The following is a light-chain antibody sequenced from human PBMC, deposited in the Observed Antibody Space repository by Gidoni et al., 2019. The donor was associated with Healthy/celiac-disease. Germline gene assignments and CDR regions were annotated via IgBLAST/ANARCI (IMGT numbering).Light chain of an antibody. V-gene: IGKV1-39*01. CDR1: QSISSY. CDR3: QQSYSTPRT. Sequence: DSQLTQSPSSLSASVGDRATIPCRASQSISSYLNWYHQKPGKAPKLLIYAASSLQSRVPSRFSGSGSGTDFTLTISSLQPEDFATYYCQQSYSTPRTFXQXTKVEIK. CDR2: AAS. J-gene: IGKJ1*01.